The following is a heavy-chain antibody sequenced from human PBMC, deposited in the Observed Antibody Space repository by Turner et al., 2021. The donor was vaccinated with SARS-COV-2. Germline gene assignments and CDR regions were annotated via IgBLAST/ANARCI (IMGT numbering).Heavy chain of an antibody. V-gene: IGHV3-30-3*01. Sequence: QVPLVDSGGGVVQPGRPLRLSCAPTAFNFSSYSMHWVRQAPGKGLEWVAVISYDGSYKYYADSVKGRFTIARDNTKNTLYLQMNSLRAEDTAVYYCARARNYSSSWYGVDVPFDPWGQGTLVTVSS. D-gene: IGHD6-13*01. CDR2: ISYDGSYK. CDR3: ARARNYSSSWYGVDVPFDP. CDR1: AFNFSSYS. J-gene: IGHJ5*02.